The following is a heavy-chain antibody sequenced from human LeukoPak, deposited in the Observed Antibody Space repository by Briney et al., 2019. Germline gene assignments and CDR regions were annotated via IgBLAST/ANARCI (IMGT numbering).Heavy chain of an antibody. J-gene: IGHJ6*03. Sequence: GGSLRLSCAASGFTFSRYSMNWVRQAPGKGLDWVSAISGSGGSTYYADSVKGRFTISRDNSKNTLYLQMNSLRAEDTAIYYCAKKYRSVQFFYMDVWGKGTTVTISS. V-gene: IGHV3-23*01. CDR1: GFTFSRYS. CDR3: AKKYRSVQFFYMDV. CDR2: ISGSGGST. D-gene: IGHD2-2*01.